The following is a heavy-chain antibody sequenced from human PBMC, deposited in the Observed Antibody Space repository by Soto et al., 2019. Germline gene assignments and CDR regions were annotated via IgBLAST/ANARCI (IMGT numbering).Heavy chain of an antibody. Sequence: PGGSLRLSCSGSGFNFGDYALSWFRQAPGKGLEWVGFTTSRRYGGTPHYAASGAGRFSISRDDSRSVAFLQMNSLRIEDTAMYYCSRPPRERSGEQPFGLWGPGTLVTVSS. CDR3: SRPPRERSGEQPFGL. CDR1: GFNFGDYA. CDR2: TTSRRYGGTP. J-gene: IGHJ4*02. V-gene: IGHV3-49*03. D-gene: IGHD3-3*01.